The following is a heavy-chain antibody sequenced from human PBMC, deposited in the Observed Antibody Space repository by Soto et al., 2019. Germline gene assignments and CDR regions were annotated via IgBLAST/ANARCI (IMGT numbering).Heavy chain of an antibody. D-gene: IGHD1-1*01. CDR1: GFTFSDYV. CDR2: LSSSGDT. CDR3: VKGGRRREHYFDY. J-gene: IGHJ4*02. V-gene: IGHV3-23*01. Sequence: GGSLRLSCAASGFTFSDYVMRWVRQAPGKGLEWVSSLSSSGDTYYADSVKGRFTISRDTSKNTLYLQMNSLRVEDTAIYYCVKGGRRREHYFDYTGQGTPVTVSS.